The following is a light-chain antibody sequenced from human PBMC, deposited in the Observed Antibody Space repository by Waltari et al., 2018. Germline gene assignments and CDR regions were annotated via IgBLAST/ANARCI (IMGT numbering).Light chain of an antibody. CDR2: DNN. V-gene: IGLV1-51*01. Sequence: QSLSTQLPSAPAAPGPNATTSCPGDNANFENNSIYQYQQLPAPTPKLHIYDNNKRPSGMADSFSGGKAGASAALGITGRQTGDEADDYCGSWDSSLSAWVFGGGTKLTVL. CDR3: GSWDSSLSAWV. J-gene: IGLJ3*02. CDR1: NANFENNS.